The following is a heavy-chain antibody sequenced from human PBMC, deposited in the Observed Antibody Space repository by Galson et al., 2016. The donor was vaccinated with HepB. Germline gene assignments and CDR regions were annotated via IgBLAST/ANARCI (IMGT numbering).Heavy chain of an antibody. CDR2: INSASSHM. Sequence: SLRLSCAGSGFTFGNYAMNWVRQAPGKGLEWVSSINSASSHMYYADSVRGPFIVSRDNAKESLYLQINSLRPEDTAMYYCARHLRGTAGGIALRMDVWGQGTTVTVSS. D-gene: IGHD6-13*01. V-gene: IGHV3-21*04. J-gene: IGHJ6*02. CDR1: GFTFGNYA. CDR3: ARHLRGTAGGIALRMDV.